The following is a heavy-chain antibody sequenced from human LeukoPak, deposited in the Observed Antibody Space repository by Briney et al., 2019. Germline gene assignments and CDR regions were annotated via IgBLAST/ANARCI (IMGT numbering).Heavy chain of an antibody. CDR3: AKGGYSSSWYVPYNWFDP. D-gene: IGHD6-13*01. CDR1: GFTFSSYA. CDR2: ISGSGGST. V-gene: IGHV3-23*01. Sequence: PGGSLRLSCAASGFTFSSYAMSWVRQAPGKGLEGVSAISGSGGSTYYADSVKGRFTITRDNSKNTLYLQMNSLRAEDTAVYYCAKGGYSSSWYVPYNWFDPWGQGTLVTVSS. J-gene: IGHJ5*02.